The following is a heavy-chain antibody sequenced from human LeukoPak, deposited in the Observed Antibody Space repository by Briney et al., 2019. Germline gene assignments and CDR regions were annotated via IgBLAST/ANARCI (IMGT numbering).Heavy chain of an antibody. CDR2: ISHDGSYT. V-gene: IGHV3-30*18. CDR1: GFTFSSSG. Sequence: GGSLRLSCAASGFTFSSSGMHWVRQAPGKGLDWVALISHDGSYTLYADSVKGRFTISRDHSKNTLYLQLNSLRPEDTAMYYCAKEELRSFDYWGQGTLVTVSS. J-gene: IGHJ4*02. D-gene: IGHD1-7*01. CDR3: AKEELRSFDY.